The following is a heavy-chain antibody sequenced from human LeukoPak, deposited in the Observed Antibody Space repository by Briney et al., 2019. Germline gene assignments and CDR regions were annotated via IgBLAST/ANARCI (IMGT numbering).Heavy chain of an antibody. CDR1: GYTFTSYG. Sequence: ASVKVSCKASGYTFTSYGISWVRQAPGQGPEWMGWISAYNGNTNYAQKLQGRVTMTTDTSTSTAYMELRSLRSDDTAVYYCARGDRYSSSWYTDYWGQGTLVTVSS. CDR3: ARGDRYSSSWYTDY. D-gene: IGHD6-13*01. V-gene: IGHV1-18*04. CDR2: ISAYNGNT. J-gene: IGHJ4*02.